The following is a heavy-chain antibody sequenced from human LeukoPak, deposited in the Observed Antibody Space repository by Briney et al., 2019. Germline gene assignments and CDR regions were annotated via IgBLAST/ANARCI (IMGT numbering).Heavy chain of an antibody. CDR2: INSDGSWT. CDR3: VSFYETY. D-gene: IGHD2-2*01. J-gene: IGHJ4*02. V-gene: IGHV3-74*01. CDR1: GNYW. Sequence: GGSLRLSCAASGNYWVHWVRQAPGKGLVWVSHINSDGSWTGYADSVEGRFTISKDNAKNTVYLQMNNLRAEDTAVYYCVSFYETYWGRGTLVTVSS.